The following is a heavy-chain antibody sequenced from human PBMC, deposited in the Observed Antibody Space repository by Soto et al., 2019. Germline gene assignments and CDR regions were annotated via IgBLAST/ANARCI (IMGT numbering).Heavy chain of an antibody. Sequence: EVQLLESGGGLVQPGESLRLSCAASGFIFNNYAMSWVRQAPGKGLEWVSSISGSGGSTYYADSVNGRFTISRDNSKNTLYLQMNSLRSEDTAIYYCAKGGLGTDYWGQGTLVTVSS. CDR1: GFIFNNYA. CDR2: ISGSGGST. CDR3: AKGGLGTDY. V-gene: IGHV3-23*01. J-gene: IGHJ4*02. D-gene: IGHD4-17*01.